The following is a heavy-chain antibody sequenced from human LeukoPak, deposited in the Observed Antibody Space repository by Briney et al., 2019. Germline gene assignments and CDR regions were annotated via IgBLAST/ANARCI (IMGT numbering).Heavy chain of an antibody. Sequence: GGSLRLSCAASGFTFSSYWMHSVRQDPVKGLLWVSRINGDGSSTDYADSEKGRFTISRDNAKNTVYLQMNSLKAEDTAVYYCVRGYSSGYRLDYWGQGTLVTVSS. CDR1: GFTFSSYW. J-gene: IGHJ4*02. D-gene: IGHD3-22*01. CDR3: VRGYSSGYRLDY. V-gene: IGHV3-74*01. CDR2: INGDGSST.